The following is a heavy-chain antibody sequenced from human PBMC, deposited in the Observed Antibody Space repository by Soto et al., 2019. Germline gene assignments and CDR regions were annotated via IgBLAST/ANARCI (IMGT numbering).Heavy chain of an antibody. V-gene: IGHV5-10-1*01. D-gene: IGHD3-22*01. CDR3: ARQIYDSDTGPNFHYYVDS. CDR1: GYSFAGYW. Sequence: PGESLKISCKGSGYSFAGYWITWVRQKPGKGLEWMGRIDPSDSQTYYSPSFRGHVTISVTKSITTVFLQWSSLRASDTAMYYCARQIYDSDTGPNFHYYVDSWGQGTPVTVSS. J-gene: IGHJ4*02. CDR2: IDPSDSQT.